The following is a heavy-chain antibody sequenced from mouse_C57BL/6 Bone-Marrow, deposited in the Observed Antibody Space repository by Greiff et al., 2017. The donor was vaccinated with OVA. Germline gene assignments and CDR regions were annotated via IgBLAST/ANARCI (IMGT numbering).Heavy chain of an antibody. CDR3: ARSYYYDYARFAY. J-gene: IGHJ3*01. CDR1: GYTFTDYY. Sequence: EVKLQESGPELVKPGASVKISCKASGYTFTDYYMNWVKQSHGKSLEWIGDINPNNGGTSYNQKFKGKATLTVDKSSSTAYMELRSLTSEDSAVYYCARSYYYDYARFAYWGQGTLVTVSA. V-gene: IGHV1-26*01. CDR2: INPNNGGT. D-gene: IGHD2-4*01.